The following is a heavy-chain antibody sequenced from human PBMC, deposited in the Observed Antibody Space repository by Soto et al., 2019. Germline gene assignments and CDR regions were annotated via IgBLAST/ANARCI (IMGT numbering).Heavy chain of an antibody. CDR2: ISSSSSYI. CDR3: ARDRFRINYYYGMDV. V-gene: IGHV3-21*01. Sequence: GGSLRLSCAASGFTFSSYSMNSVRQAPGKGLEWVSSISSSSSYIYYADSVKGRFTISRGNAKNSLYLQMNSLRAEDTAVYYCARDRFRINYYYGMDVWGQGTTVTVSS. CDR1: GFTFSSYS. D-gene: IGHD3-10*01. J-gene: IGHJ6*02.